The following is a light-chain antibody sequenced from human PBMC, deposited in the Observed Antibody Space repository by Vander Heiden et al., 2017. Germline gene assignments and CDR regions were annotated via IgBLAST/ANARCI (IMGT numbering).Light chain of an antibody. Sequence: QLALTQPRSVSGSPGPSVSISCTGTSSDVGGYNYVSWYQQHPGKAPKLMIYDVSKRPSGVPDRFSGSKSGNTASLTISGLQAEDEADYYCCSYAGSYTLVFGGGTKLTVL. J-gene: IGLJ2*01. CDR2: DVS. CDR1: SSDVGGYNY. V-gene: IGLV2-11*01. CDR3: CSYAGSYTLV.